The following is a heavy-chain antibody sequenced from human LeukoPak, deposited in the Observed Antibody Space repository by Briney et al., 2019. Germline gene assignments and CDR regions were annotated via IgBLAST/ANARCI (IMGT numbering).Heavy chain of an antibody. CDR1: GGTFSSYA. CDR2: IIPIFGTA. CDR3: ARTYYYDSSGSIDY. V-gene: IGHV1-69*05. Sequence: ASVKVSCKASGGTFSSYAISWVRQAPGQGLEWMGGIIPIFGTANYAQKFQGRVTITTDESTSTAYMELSSLRSEDTAVYYCARTYYYDSSGSIDYWGQGTLVTVSS. J-gene: IGHJ4*02. D-gene: IGHD3-22*01.